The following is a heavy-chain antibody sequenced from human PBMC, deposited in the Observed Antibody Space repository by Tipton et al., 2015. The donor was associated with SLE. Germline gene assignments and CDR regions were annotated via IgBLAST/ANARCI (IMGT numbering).Heavy chain of an antibody. V-gene: IGHV4-59*01. D-gene: IGHD6-13*01. J-gene: IGHJ4*02. CDR3: VRSCGVSSCANAYYLAY. CDR1: GGSISSSY. Sequence: TLSLTCTVSGGSISSSYWSWVRQPPGKGLEWIGYMYNSGRTNFNPSLRSRVTTSIDTSKNQFSLKLSSVTAADTAVYYCVRSCGVSSCANAYYLAYWGPGTLVTVSS. CDR2: MYNSGRT.